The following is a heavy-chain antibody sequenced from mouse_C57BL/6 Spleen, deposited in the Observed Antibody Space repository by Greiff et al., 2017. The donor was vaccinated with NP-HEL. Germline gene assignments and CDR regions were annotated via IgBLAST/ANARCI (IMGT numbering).Heavy chain of an antibody. CDR1: GFTFSDYG. CDR2: ISSGSSTF. Sequence: DVKLVESGGGLVKPGGSLKLSCAASGFTFSDYGMHWVRQAPEKGLEWVAYISSGSSTFSYADTVKGRFTISRNNAKNTLFLQMTSLRAEDTAMYYCASAYDYVYYAMDYWGQGTSVTVSS. D-gene: IGHD2-4*01. J-gene: IGHJ4*01. CDR3: ASAYDYVYYAMDY. V-gene: IGHV5-17*01.